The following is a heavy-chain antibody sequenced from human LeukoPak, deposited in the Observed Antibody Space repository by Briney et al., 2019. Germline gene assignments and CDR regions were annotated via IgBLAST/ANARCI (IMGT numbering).Heavy chain of an antibody. CDR2: IKQDGSEK. D-gene: IGHD3-22*01. CDR3: ARKDSSPRTFDY. Sequence: GGSLRLSCAASGFIFSRHWMSWVRQAPGKGLEWVANIKQDGSEKYYVDSVKGRFTISRDNAKNSLYLQMNSLRAEDTAVYYCARKDSSPRTFDYWGQGTLVTVSS. J-gene: IGHJ4*02. V-gene: IGHV3-7*01. CDR1: GFIFSRHW.